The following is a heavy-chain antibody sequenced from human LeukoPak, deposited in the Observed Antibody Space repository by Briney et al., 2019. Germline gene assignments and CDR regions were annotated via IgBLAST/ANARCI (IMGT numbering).Heavy chain of an antibody. J-gene: IGHJ4*02. Sequence: PGGSLRLSCAASGFTFTNYAMTWVRQAPGKGLEWISGISKSGHITFYADSVKGRFTISRDTSKSAVYLQMNNLRAEDTAIYYCAKDASTTNNFYFFDYWGQGALATVSS. CDR1: GFTFTNYA. CDR2: ISKSGHIT. CDR3: AKDASTTNNFYFFDY. D-gene: IGHD1-1*01. V-gene: IGHV3-23*01.